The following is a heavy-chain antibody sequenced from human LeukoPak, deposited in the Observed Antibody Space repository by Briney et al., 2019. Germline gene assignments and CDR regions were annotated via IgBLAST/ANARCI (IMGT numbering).Heavy chain of an antibody. D-gene: IGHD2-21*02. CDR3: ARESAVVEGDGYAFDI. J-gene: IGHJ3*02. CDR2: ISAYSCNT. CDR1: GYTFTSYG. Sequence: ASVKVSCKASGYTFTSYGISWVRQAPGQGLEWMGWISAYSCNTNYAQKLQGRVTMTTDTSTSTAYMEVRSLRSDDTAVYYCARESAVVEGDGYAFDIWGQGTMVTVSS. V-gene: IGHV1-18*01.